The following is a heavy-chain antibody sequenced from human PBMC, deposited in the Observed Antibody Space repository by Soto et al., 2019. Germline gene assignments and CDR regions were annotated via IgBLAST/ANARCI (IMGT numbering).Heavy chain of an antibody. Sequence: EVHLVESGGGLVQPGGSLRLSCAASGYIFSDFWMAWVRQGPGKGLEWVANIKGDESERYYEDSVMGRFTSSRDNAKKALYLQMNGLGVDDTAVYYGARDTCSGWHAQKVRGMDVWGQGTTVTVSS. CDR2: IKGDESER. V-gene: IGHV3-7*05. J-gene: IGHJ6*01. CDR1: GYIFSDFW. CDR3: ARDTCSGWHAQKVRGMDV. D-gene: IGHD6-19*01.